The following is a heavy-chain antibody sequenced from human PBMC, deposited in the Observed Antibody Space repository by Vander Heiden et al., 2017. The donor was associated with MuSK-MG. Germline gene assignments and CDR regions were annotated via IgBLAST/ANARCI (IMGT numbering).Heavy chain of an antibody. Sequence: EVQLVEYGGALVQPGGSLRLSCAASGFTFSTYWMNWVRQAPGKGLEWVASIDQDGSERYYVDSLKGRFTIFRDNAKKSLYLQMNSLRGEDTAVYYCARTHIVVVLYYFDYWGQGTLVTVSS. D-gene: IGHD2-21*01. CDR2: IDQDGSER. J-gene: IGHJ4*02. V-gene: IGHV3-7*01. CDR1: GFTFSTYW. CDR3: ARTHIVVVLYYFDY.